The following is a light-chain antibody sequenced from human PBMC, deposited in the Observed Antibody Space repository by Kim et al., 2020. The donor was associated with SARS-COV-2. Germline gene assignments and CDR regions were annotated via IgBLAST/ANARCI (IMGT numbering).Light chain of an antibody. V-gene: IGKV3-20*01. CDR1: QSVSSSY. Sequence: LSPGARATLSCRASQSVSSSYLAWYQQKPGQAPRLLIYAASSRATGIPDRFSGSGSGTDFTLTISRLEPEDSAVYSCQQFGRSPYTFGQGTKLEI. CDR2: AAS. J-gene: IGKJ2*01. CDR3: QQFGRSPYT.